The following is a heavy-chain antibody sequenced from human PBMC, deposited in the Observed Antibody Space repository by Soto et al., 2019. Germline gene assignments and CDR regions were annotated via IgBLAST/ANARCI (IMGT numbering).Heavy chain of an antibody. CDR2: ISGSGVST. J-gene: IGHJ4*02. CDR1: GLTFNNYV. CDR3: AKGGSGYSSAFDY. D-gene: IGHD3-22*01. V-gene: IGHV3-23*01. Sequence: PGGSLGLSCAASGLTFNNYVVTWVRQAPGKGLEWVSAISGSGVSTFYTDSVKGRFTISRDNSKNTLYLQMNNLRAEDTAVYYCAKGGSGYSSAFDYWGQGTQVTVSS.